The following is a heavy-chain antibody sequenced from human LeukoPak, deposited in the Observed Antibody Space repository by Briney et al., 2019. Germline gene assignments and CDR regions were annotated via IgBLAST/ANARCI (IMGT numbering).Heavy chain of an antibody. CDR3: AREILSGYSDY. V-gene: IGHV3-48*02. CDR2: ISSSSSII. J-gene: IGHJ4*02. Sequence: PGGSLRLSCAASGFIFSNYNMNWVRQAPGKGLEWVSHISSSSSIIYYADSVKGRFTISRDNAKNSLYLQMNNLRDEDTAVYYCAREILSGYSDYWGRGTLVTVSS. D-gene: IGHD3-9*01. CDR1: GFIFSNYN.